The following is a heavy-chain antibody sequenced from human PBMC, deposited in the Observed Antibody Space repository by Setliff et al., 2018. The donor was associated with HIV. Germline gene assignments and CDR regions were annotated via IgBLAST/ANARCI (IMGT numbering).Heavy chain of an antibody. J-gene: IGHJ4*02. CDR3: ANMQWASNAWYSFDY. D-gene: IGHD6-19*01. V-gene: IGHV3-30*02. CDR2: IRYDGNDK. CDR1: AFIFTTYG. Sequence: GGSLRLSCEASAFIFTTYGMHWVRQAPGKGLEWIAFIRYDGNDKYYADSVEGRFTISRDNAKNSLYLQMNSLRAEDTAVYYCANMQWASNAWYSFDYWGQGALVTVSS.